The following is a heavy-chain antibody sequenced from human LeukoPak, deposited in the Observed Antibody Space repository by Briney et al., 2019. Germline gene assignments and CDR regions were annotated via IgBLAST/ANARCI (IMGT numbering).Heavy chain of an antibody. CDR3: ARPPGYTSGWGVD. Sequence: GESLKISCKGSGYSFTSYWIGWVRQMPGKGLEWMGIIYPGDSDTRYSPSFQGQVTISADKSISTAYLRWNSLEASDTAIYYCARPPGYTSGWGVDWGQGTLVTVSS. V-gene: IGHV5-51*01. CDR2: IYPGDSDT. J-gene: IGHJ4*02. D-gene: IGHD6-19*01. CDR1: GYSFTSYW.